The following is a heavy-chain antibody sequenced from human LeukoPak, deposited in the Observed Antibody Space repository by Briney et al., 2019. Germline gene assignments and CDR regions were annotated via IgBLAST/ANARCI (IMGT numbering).Heavy chain of an antibody. Sequence: PSETLSLTCTVSGGSISSYYWSWIRQPAGEGLEWIGRIYTSGSTNYNPSLKSRVTISVDKSKNQFSLKLSSVTAADTAVYYCGRESSGKAGAAARGGGRFDYWGQGTLVTVSS. CDR3: GRESSGKAGAAARGGGRFDY. CDR2: IYTSGST. D-gene: IGHD6-19*01. CDR1: GGSISSYY. V-gene: IGHV4-4*07. J-gene: IGHJ4*02.